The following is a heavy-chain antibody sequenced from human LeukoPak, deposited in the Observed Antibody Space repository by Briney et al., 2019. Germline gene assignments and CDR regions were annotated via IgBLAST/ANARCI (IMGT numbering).Heavy chain of an antibody. CDR1: GGSISSYY. V-gene: IGHV4-59*01. CDR2: IYYSGST. D-gene: IGHD3-10*01. Sequence: SETLSLTCTVSGGSISSYYWSWIRQPPGKGLEWIGYIYYSGSTNYNPSLKSRVTISVDTSKNQFSLNLSFVTAADTAGYYCAGFAVVRGVIPSGYYYHGMDVWGQGTTVTVSS. J-gene: IGHJ6*02. CDR3: AGFAVVRGVIPSGYYYHGMDV.